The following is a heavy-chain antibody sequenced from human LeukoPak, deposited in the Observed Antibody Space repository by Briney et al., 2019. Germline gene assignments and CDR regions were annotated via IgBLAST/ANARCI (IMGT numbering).Heavy chain of an antibody. D-gene: IGHD5-12*01. V-gene: IGHV1-2*04. CDR2: INPNNGDT. CDR1: GYTFSGYY. Sequence: ASVKVSCKTSGYTFSGYYLHWVRQAPGQGLEWMGWINPNNGDTYYAQNFQGWVAMTRDTSISTAYMELNRLTSDDTAIYYCARGGYSGTEKPNDYWGQGTLVTVSS. CDR3: ARGGYSGTEKPNDY. J-gene: IGHJ4*02.